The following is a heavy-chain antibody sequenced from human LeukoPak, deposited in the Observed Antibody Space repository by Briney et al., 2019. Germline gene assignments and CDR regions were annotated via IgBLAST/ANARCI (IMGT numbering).Heavy chain of an antibody. Sequence: PGGSLRPSCAASGFTFSSYAMHWVRQAPGKGLEWVAVISYDGSNKYYAHSVKGRFTISRDNSKNTLYLQMNSLRAEDTAVYYCARPGRFLEWLPSNLQGDYYFDYWGQGTLVTVSS. CDR2: ISYDGSNK. J-gene: IGHJ4*02. CDR3: ARPGRFLEWLPSNLQGDYYFDY. V-gene: IGHV3-30*04. D-gene: IGHD3-3*01. CDR1: GFTFSSYA.